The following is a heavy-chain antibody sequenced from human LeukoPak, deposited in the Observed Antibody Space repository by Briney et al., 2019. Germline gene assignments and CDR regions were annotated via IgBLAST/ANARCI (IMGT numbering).Heavy chain of an antibody. CDR3: ARDYGGSSPFDY. CDR1: GFTFTSYA. J-gene: IGHJ4*02. D-gene: IGHD4-23*01. V-gene: IGHV3-48*03. Sequence: GGSLRLSCAASGFTFTSYAMSWVRQAPGKGLEWVSYISSSGSTIYYADSVKGRFTISRDNAKNSLYLQMNSLRAEDTAVYYCARDYGGSSPFDYWGQGTLVTVSS. CDR2: ISSSGSTI.